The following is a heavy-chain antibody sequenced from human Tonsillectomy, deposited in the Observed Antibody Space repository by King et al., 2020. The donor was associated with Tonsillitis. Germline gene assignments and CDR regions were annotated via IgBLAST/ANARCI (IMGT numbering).Heavy chain of an antibody. CDR3: AREMTGTNDY. J-gene: IGHJ4*02. CDR2: INPEATTI. Sequence: EVQLVESVGGLVQPGGSLRLSCADSGFTLSTYWVHWVRQAPGKGLVWVARINPEATTINYADSVKGRFTISRDNAKNTVFLQMSSLRVEDTAVYYCAREMTGTNDYWGQGTLVTVSS. CDR1: GFTLSTYW. D-gene: IGHD1-1*01. V-gene: IGHV3-74*01.